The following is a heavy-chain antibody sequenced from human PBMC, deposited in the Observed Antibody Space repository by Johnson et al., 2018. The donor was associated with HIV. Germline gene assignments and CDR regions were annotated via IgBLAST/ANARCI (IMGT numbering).Heavy chain of an antibody. CDR2: ISYDGTDK. V-gene: IGHV3-30*04. CDR1: GFSLGAYA. CDR3: ARVQRSGWFHTDAFDL. Sequence: QVQLVESGGGLVHPGGSLRLSCAASGFSLGAYAIHWVRQAPGKGLEWVALISYDGTDKFYATSVKGRFTVSRDNSNNILFLQMSSLRSDDTAVYFCARVQRSGWFHTDAFDLWGQGTMVTVSS. J-gene: IGHJ3*01. D-gene: IGHD6-19*01.